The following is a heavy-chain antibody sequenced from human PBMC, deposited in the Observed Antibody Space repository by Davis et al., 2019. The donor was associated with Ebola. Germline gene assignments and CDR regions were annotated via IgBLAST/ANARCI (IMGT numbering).Heavy chain of an antibody. V-gene: IGHV3-33*01. D-gene: IGHD2-21*02. CDR1: GFTFSKFG. CDR2: IWHDGSHK. Sequence: GESLKISCAASGFTFSKFGMHWVRQAPGKGLEWVAVIWHDGSHKYYADSVKGRFTISRDNSKNTLYLQMNSLRAEDTAVYYCAGVSGDSPFDYWGQGTLVTVSS. CDR3: AGVSGDSPFDY. J-gene: IGHJ4*02.